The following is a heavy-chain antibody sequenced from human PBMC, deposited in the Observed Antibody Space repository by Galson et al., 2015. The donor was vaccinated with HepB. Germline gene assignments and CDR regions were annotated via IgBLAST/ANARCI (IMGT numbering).Heavy chain of an antibody. Sequence: SLRLSCAPSGFIFSDYYMSWIRQAPGKGLEWVPYISGSGDTIYYADSVKGRFTISRDNAKKSLYLQMNSLRVDDTAIYYCARPGYGDYVVAHWGQGTMVTVAS. CDR1: GFIFSDYY. V-gene: IGHV3-11*01. D-gene: IGHD4-17*01. CDR3: ARPGYGDYVVAH. J-gene: IGHJ4*02. CDR2: ISGSGDTI.